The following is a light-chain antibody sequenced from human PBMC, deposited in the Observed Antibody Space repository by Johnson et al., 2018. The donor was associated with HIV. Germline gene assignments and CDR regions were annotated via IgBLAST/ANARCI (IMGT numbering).Light chain of an antibody. J-gene: IGLJ1*01. CDR1: SYNIGNNY. Sequence: QSVLTQPPSVSAAPGQKVTISCSGSSYNIGNNYVSWYQQLPGTAPKLLIYKNDKRPSGIPDRFSGSKSGTSATLGITGLQTGDEADYYCGVWHTRPNSGCVFGTGTKVAVL. CDR2: KND. CDR3: GVWHTRPNSGCV. V-gene: IGLV1-51*02.